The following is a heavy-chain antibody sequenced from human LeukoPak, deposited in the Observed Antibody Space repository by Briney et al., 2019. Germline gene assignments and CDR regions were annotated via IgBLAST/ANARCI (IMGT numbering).Heavy chain of an antibody. CDR2: IGWNSGSI. Sequence: PGGSLRLSCAASGFTFDDYAMHWVRQAPGKGLEWVSGIGWNSGSIGYADSVKGRFTISRDNAKNSLYLQMNSLRAEDTALYYCAKGGYSGYDDYYYYGMDVWGQGTTVTVSS. J-gene: IGHJ6*02. V-gene: IGHV3-9*01. D-gene: IGHD5-12*01. CDR1: GFTFDDYA. CDR3: AKGGYSGYDDYYYYGMDV.